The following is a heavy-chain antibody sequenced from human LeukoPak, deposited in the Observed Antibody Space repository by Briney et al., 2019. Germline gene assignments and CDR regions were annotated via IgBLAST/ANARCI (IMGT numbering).Heavy chain of an antibody. Sequence: PSETLSLTCAVYGGSFSGYYWSWIRQPPGKGLEWIGEINHSGSTNYNPSLKSRVTISVDTSKNQFSLTLSSVTAADTAVYYCARGPNRYCSGGSCYSPGMDVWGKGTTVTVSS. CDR2: INHSGST. CDR1: GGSFSGYY. CDR3: ARGPNRYCSGGSCYSPGMDV. D-gene: IGHD2-15*01. J-gene: IGHJ6*03. V-gene: IGHV4-34*01.